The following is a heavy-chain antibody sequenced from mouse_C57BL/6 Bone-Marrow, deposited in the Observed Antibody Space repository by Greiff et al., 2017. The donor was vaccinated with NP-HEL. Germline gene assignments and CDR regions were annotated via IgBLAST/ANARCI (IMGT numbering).Heavy chain of an antibody. CDR2: IYPRSGNT. CDR3: ARCYYGSRKWGFAY. D-gene: IGHD1-1*01. J-gene: IGHJ3*01. CDR1: GYTFTSYG. V-gene: IGHV1-81*01. Sequence: QVQLQQSGAELARPGASVKLSCKASGYTFTSYGISWVKQRTGQGLEWIGEIYPRSGNTYYNEKFKGKATLTADKSSSTAYMELRSLTSEDSAVYFCARCYYGSRKWGFAYWGQGTLVTVSA.